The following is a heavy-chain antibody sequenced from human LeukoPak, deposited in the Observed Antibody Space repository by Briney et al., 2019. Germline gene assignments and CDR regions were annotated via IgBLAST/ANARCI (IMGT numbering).Heavy chain of an antibody. CDR2: IIPIFGTA. D-gene: IGHD6-13*01. V-gene: IGHV1-69*05. Sequence: SVKVSCKASGGTFSSYAISWVRQAPGQGLEWMGGIIPIFGTANYAQKFQGRVTITTVESTSTAYMELRSLRSDDTAVYYCAIGKAAAGTGYYYYYMDVWRKGTTVTVSS. CDR3: AIGKAAAGTGYYYYYMDV. CDR1: GGTFSSYA. J-gene: IGHJ6*03.